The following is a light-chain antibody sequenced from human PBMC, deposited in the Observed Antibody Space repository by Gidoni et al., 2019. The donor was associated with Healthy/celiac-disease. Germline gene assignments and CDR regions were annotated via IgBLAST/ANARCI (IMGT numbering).Light chain of an antibody. CDR1: QSVSSY. V-gene: IGKV3-11*01. CDR3: QQRSNWPS. J-gene: IGKJ4*01. Sequence: DIVLTQSPATLSLSPGERATLSCRASQSVSSYLAWHQQKPGQAPRLLIYDASNRATGIPARFSGSGSGTDFTLTISSLEPEDFAVYYCQQRSNWPSFGGGTKVEIK. CDR2: DAS.